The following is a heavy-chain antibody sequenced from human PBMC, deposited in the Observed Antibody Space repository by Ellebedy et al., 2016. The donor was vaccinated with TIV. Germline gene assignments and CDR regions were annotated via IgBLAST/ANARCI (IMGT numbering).Heavy chain of an antibody. CDR1: GGTFSSYA. V-gene: IGHV1-69*13. J-gene: IGHJ4*02. CDR2: IIPIFGTA. D-gene: IGHD3-16*01. CDR3: ARALWGISRLYYFDY. Sequence: SVKVSXXASGGTFSSYAISWVRQAPGQGLEWMGGIIPIFGTANYAQKFQGRVTITADESTSTAYMELSSLRSEDTAVYYCARALWGISRLYYFDYWGQGTLVTVSS.